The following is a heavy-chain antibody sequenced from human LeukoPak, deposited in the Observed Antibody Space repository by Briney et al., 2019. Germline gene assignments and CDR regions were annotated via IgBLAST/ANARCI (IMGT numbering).Heavy chain of an antibody. CDR1: GFTFSTYG. D-gene: IGHD2-2*01. CDR3: ARVSRPYCSSTSCYAPSFDY. Sequence: GGSLRLSCTASGFTFSTYGMHWVRQAPGKGLEWVSVIYSGGSTYYADSVKGRFTISRDNSKNTLYLQMNSLRAEDTAVYYCARVSRPYCSSTSCYAPSFDYWGQGTLVTVSS. J-gene: IGHJ4*02. CDR2: IYSGGST. V-gene: IGHV3-53*01.